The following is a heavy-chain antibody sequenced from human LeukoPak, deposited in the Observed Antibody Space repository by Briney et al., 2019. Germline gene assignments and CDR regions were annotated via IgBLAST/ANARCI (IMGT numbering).Heavy chain of an antibody. Sequence: GGSLRLSCAASGFIFTNYWMNWVRQTPGKGLEWVANIKQDGSAEYYADSVRGRFTISRDNAQNSFYLQMNSLRVEDTAVYYCARDVGASGSLDYWGQGTLVTVSS. CDR2: IKQDGSAE. V-gene: IGHV3-7*03. CDR3: ARDVGASGSLDY. J-gene: IGHJ4*02. CDR1: GFIFTNYW. D-gene: IGHD3-10*01.